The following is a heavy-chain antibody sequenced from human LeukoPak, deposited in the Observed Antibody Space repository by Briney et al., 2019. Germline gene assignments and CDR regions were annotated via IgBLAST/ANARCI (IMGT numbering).Heavy chain of an antibody. CDR3: ARDGCPSYDSSGYYSD. D-gene: IGHD3-22*01. CDR2: INHSGST. V-gene: IGHV4-34*01. CDR1: GGSFSGYC. Sequence: SETLSLTCAVYGGSFSGYCWSWIRQPPGKGLEWIGEINHSGSTNYNPSLKSRVTISVDTSKNQFSLKLSSVTAADTAVYYCARDGCPSYDSSGYYSDWGQGTLVTVSS. J-gene: IGHJ4*02.